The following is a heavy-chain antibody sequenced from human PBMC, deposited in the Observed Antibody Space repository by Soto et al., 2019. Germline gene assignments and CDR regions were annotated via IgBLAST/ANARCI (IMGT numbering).Heavy chain of an antibody. Sequence: GGSLRLSCAASGFTVSSSYMSWVRQAPGKGLEWVSVIYSTGTTYYADSVRGRFTISRDNSKNTLYLQMNSLRAEGTAVYYCARGGNYYDSSGHYYAPYYFDYWGQGTLVTVSS. CDR2: IYSTGTT. CDR1: GFTVSSSY. D-gene: IGHD3-22*01. CDR3: ARGGNYYDSSGHYYAPYYFDY. J-gene: IGHJ4*02. V-gene: IGHV3-53*01.